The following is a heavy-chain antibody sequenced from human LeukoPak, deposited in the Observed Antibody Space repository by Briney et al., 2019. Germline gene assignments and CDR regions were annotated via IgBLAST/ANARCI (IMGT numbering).Heavy chain of an antibody. V-gene: IGHV1-18*01. CDR2: ISAYNGNT. J-gene: IGHJ4*02. CDR3: TSGTESIAVAEFNY. CDR1: GYTFTSYG. Sequence: ASVKVSRKASGYTFTSYGISWVRQASGQGLEWMGWISAYNGNTNYAQKLQGRVTMTTDTSTSTAYMELRSLRSDDTAVYYCTSGTESIAVAEFNYWGQGTLVTVSS. D-gene: IGHD6-19*01.